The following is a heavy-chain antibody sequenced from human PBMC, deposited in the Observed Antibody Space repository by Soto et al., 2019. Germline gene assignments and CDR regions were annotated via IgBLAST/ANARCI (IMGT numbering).Heavy chain of an antibody. D-gene: IGHD6-13*01. V-gene: IGHV1-46*01. J-gene: IGHJ4*02. CDR2: ISPSGGST. Sequence: ASVKVSCKASGYTFSDYYMHWVRQAPGQGLEWMGIISPSGGSTEFAQKFQGRITMTRDTSTNTVYMDLSSLTSEDTAIYYCKSPASGTPHWFDFWAQRTLVTVSS. CDR1: GYTFSDYY. CDR3: KSPASGTPHWFDF.